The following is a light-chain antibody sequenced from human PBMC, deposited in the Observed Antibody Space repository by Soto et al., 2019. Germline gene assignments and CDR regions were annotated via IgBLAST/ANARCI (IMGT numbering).Light chain of an antibody. CDR3: QQYNGYRWT. V-gene: IGKV1-5*03. J-gene: IGKJ1*01. CDR1: QSISSW. Sequence: IHMTHSPSIVSASVLYRVTITFLASQSISSWLAWYQQKPGKAPKILIYKASSLESGVPSRFSGSGSGTEFTLTISSLQPDDFATYYCQQYNGYRWTFGQGTKVDIK. CDR2: KAS.